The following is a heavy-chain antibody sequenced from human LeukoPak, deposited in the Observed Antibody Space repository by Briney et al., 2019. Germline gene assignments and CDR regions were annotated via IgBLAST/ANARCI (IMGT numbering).Heavy chain of an antibody. J-gene: IGHJ4*02. V-gene: IGHV1-2*02. CDR1: GYTFTGYY. CDR2: INPNSGGT. Sequence: ASVKVSCKASGYTFTGYYMHWVRQAPGQGLEWMGWINPNSGGTNYAQKFQGRVTMTRDTSISTAYIELSRLRSDDTAVYYCARVQRIRGVIVPFDYWGQGTLVTVSS. CDR3: ARVQRIRGVIVPFDY. D-gene: IGHD3-10*01.